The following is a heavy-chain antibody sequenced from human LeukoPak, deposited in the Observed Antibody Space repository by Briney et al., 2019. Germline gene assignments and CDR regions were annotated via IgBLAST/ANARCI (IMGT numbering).Heavy chain of an antibody. CDR1: GYTFTSYY. Sequence: ASVKVSCTASGYTFTSYYMHWVRQAPGQGLEWMGIINPSGYSTIYAQKFQGRVSMTRDMSTSTVYMELSSLRSEDTAVYYCARGRNYYDSSDYYEGDAFDIWGQGTMVTVSS. CDR2: INPSGYST. V-gene: IGHV1-46*01. D-gene: IGHD3-22*01. CDR3: ARGRNYYDSSDYYEGDAFDI. J-gene: IGHJ3*02.